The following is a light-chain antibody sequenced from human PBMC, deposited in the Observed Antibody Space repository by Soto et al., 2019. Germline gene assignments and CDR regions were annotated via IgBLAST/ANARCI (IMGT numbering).Light chain of an antibody. J-gene: IGKJ1*01. Sequence: IVLTQSPGTLSLSPGETATLSCRASQTVSSTYLAWYQHKPGRAPRPLIDGASSRAAGIPDRFSGSGSGTDFTLTISRLEPEDLAVYYCQQYDYLVTFGQGTKVDIK. CDR2: GAS. CDR1: QTVSSTY. V-gene: IGKV3-20*01. CDR3: QQYDYLVT.